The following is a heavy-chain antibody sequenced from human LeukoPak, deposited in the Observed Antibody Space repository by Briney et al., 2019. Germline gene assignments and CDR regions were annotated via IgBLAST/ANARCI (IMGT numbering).Heavy chain of an antibody. V-gene: IGHV3-48*02. CDR3: ARPTTVALDY. Sequence: GGSLRLSCAASGFTFSDYDMNWVRQPPGKGLEWVSYIASSSRTINYADSVKGRFTVSRDNAKNSLYLQMVSLRDEDTAVYYCARPTTVALDYWGQGTLVTVSS. CDR2: IASSSRTI. D-gene: IGHD4-23*01. J-gene: IGHJ4*02. CDR1: GFTFSDYD.